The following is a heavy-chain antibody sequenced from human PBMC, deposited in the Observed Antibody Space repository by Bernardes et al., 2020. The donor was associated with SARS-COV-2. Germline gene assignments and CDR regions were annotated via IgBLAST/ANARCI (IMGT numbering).Heavy chain of an antibody. D-gene: IGHD3-22*01. V-gene: IGHV1-24*01. CDR1: GYTLTELS. CDR3: ATVFSYYDSSGYYGY. CDR2: FDPEDGET. Sequence: APEEVVWKVFGYTLTELSMHWVRQAPGKGLEWMGGFDPEDGETIYAQKFQGRVTMTEDTSTDTAYMELSSLRSEDTAVYYCATVFSYYDSSGYYGYWGQGTLVTVSS. J-gene: IGHJ4*02.